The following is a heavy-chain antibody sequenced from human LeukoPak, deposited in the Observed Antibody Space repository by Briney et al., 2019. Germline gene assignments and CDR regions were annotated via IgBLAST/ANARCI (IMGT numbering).Heavy chain of an antibody. D-gene: IGHD2-2*01. CDR2: LSYDGSNK. V-gene: IGHV3-30*18. CDR1: GFTFRSYG. J-gene: IGHJ4*02. Sequence: GGSLRLSCAASGFTFRSYGMHWVRQAPGKGLEWVAVLSYDGSNKNYADSVKGRFTISRDNSKNTLYLQMNSLRAEDTAVYYCAKDRGGCSSTSCYGFDYWGQGTLVTVSS. CDR3: AKDRGGCSSTSCYGFDY.